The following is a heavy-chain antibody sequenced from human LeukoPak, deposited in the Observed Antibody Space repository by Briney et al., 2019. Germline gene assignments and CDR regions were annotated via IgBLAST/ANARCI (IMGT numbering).Heavy chain of an antibody. CDR2: VSSRGAT. D-gene: IGHD2-2*01. V-gene: IGHV4-59*01. CDR3: ARAQKTMLSRAVYFFDF. J-gene: IGHJ4*02. Sequence: SETLSLTCNVSGASISDYYWSWIRQSPTRGLEWIGYVSSRGATNNNPSLKSRVTTSAHTSENQLSLKLTSVTAADMAVYYCARAQKTMLSRAVYFFDFWGQGLLVSVSS. CDR1: GASISDYY.